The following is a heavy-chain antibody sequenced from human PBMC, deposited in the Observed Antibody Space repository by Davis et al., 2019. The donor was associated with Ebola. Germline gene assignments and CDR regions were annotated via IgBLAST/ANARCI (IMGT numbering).Heavy chain of an antibody. CDR3: ARQHTGGSWPLT. CDR2: IWYDGSNK. Sequence: GESLKISCAASGFTFSSYGMHWVRQAPGKGLEWVAVIWYDGSNKYYADSVKGRFTISRDNSKNTLYLQMNSLRAEDTAVYYCARQHTGGSWPLTWGQGTLVTVSS. CDR1: GFTFSSYG. D-gene: IGHD6-13*01. V-gene: IGHV3-33*01. J-gene: IGHJ4*02.